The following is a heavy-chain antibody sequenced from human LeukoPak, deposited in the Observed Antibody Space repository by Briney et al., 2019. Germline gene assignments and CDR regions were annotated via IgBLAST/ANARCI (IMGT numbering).Heavy chain of an antibody. J-gene: IGHJ6*03. Sequence: GASVKVSCKASGYTFTSYYMHWVRQAPGQGLEWMGIINPSGGSTSYAQKFQGRVTMTRDTSTSTAYMELSRLRSDDTAVYYCARTGENYDYVWGNPTVQDYYYYYMDVWGKGTTVTISS. CDR2: INPSGGST. D-gene: IGHD3-16*01. V-gene: IGHV1-46*01. CDR3: ARTGENYDYVWGNPTVQDYYYYYMDV. CDR1: GYTFTSYY.